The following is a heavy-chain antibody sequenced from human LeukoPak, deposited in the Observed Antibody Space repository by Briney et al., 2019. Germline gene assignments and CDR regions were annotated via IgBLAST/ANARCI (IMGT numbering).Heavy chain of an antibody. CDR1: GFTFSSYA. CDR3: ARDRVVGATTYFQH. CDR2: ISYDGSNK. V-gene: IGHV3-30*01. D-gene: IGHD1-26*01. J-gene: IGHJ1*01. Sequence: PGGSLRLSCAASGFTFSSYAMHWVRQAPGKGLECVAVISYDGSNKYYADSVKGRFTISRDNSKNTLYLQMNSLRAEDTAVYYCARDRVVGATTYFQHWGQGTLVTVSS.